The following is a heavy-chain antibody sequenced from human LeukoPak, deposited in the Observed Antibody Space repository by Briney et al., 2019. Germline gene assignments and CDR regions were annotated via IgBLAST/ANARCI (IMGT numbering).Heavy chain of an antibody. V-gene: IGHV3-33*01. CDR3: ARDYSLTHSDYYDSSVP. CDR1: GFTFNSYG. J-gene: IGHJ5*02. Sequence: GGSLRLSCAASGFTFNSYGMHWVRQAPGKGLEWVAVIWYDGSNKYYADSVKGRFTISRDNSKNTLYLQMNSLRAEDTAVYYCARDYSLTHSDYYDSSVPWGQGTLVTVSS. CDR2: IWYDGSNK. D-gene: IGHD3-22*01.